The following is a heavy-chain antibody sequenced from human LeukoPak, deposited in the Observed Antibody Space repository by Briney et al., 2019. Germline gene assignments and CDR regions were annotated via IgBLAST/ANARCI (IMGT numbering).Heavy chain of an antibody. CDR1: GGSISSSSYY. Sequence: SETLSLTCTVSGGSISSSSYYWGWIRQPPGKGLEWIGSIYYSGSTYYNPPLKSRVTISVDTSKNQFSLKLSSVTAADTAVYYCASSLGVAGTIWGQGTLVTVSS. D-gene: IGHD6-19*01. CDR2: IYYSGST. J-gene: IGHJ4*02. CDR3: ASSLGVAGTI. V-gene: IGHV4-39*01.